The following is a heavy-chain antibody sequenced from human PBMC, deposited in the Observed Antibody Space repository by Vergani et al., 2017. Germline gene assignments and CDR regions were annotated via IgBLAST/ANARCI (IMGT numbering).Heavy chain of an antibody. D-gene: IGHD1-26*01. CDR1: GGSFSGYY. V-gene: IGHV4-34*01. Sequence: QVQLQQWGAGLLKPSETLSLTCAVYGGSFSGYYWSWIRQPPGKGLEWIGEINHSGSTNYNPSLKSRVTISVDTSKNQFSLKLSSVTAADTAVYYCARAKGGSYYGDYYYGMDVWGQGTTVTVSS. CDR2: INHSGST. CDR3: ARAKGGSYYGDYYYGMDV. J-gene: IGHJ6*02.